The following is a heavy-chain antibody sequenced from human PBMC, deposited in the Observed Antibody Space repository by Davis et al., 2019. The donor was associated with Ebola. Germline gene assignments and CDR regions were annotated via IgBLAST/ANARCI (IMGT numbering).Heavy chain of an antibody. CDR1: GFTFSSNS. V-gene: IGHV3-21*01. J-gene: IGHJ6*04. CDR3: ARVNGDYVGVLVHYYGMDV. CDR2: ISSSSNYI. D-gene: IGHD4-17*01. Sequence: GGSLRLSCAASGFTFSSNSMNWVRQAPGKGLEWVSFISSSSNYIYYADSVKGRFTVSRDNAKNSLYLQMNSLRAEDTAVYYCARVNGDYVGVLVHYYGMDVWGKGTTVTVSS.